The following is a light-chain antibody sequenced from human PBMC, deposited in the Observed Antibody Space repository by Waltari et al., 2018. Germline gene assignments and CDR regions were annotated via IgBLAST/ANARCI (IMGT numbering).Light chain of an antibody. CDR3: QTWDPDTVV. J-gene: IGLJ2*01. Sequence: QLAVTQSPSASASLGASVKLTCTLSSEHSAYAIAWHQHQPEKSPRFLMKIDCGGRHTKGDGIPDRFSGFSSGAERYLTISSLQYEDEAAYYCQTWDPDTVVFGGGTKLTV. CDR2: IDCGGRH. CDR1: SEHSAYA. V-gene: IGLV4-69*01.